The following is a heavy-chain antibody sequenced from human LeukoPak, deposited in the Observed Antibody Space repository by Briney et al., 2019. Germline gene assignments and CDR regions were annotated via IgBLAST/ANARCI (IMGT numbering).Heavy chain of an antibody. Sequence: PGGSLRLSCAASGFTFSSYAMHWVRQAPGKGLEWVAIISYDGSNKYYADSVKGRFTISRDNSKNTLYLQMNSLRAEDTAVYYCATRPRDSSGYYGFYYMDVWGKGTTVTVSS. CDR2: ISYDGSNK. D-gene: IGHD3-22*01. V-gene: IGHV3-30*04. CDR3: ATRPRDSSGYYGFYYMDV. J-gene: IGHJ6*03. CDR1: GFTFSSYA.